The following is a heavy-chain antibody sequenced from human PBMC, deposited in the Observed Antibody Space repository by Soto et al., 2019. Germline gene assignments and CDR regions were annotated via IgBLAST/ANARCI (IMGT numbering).Heavy chain of an antibody. Sequence: GGSLRLSCAASGFTFSSYDMHWVRQATGKGLEWVSAIGTAGDPYYPGSVKGRFTISRENAKNSLYLQMNSLRAEDTAVYYCARDLVEEGKRDYYDYYGMDVWGQGTTVTVSS. CDR2: IGTAGDP. CDR1: GFTFSSYD. D-gene: IGHD2-15*01. V-gene: IGHV3-13*05. J-gene: IGHJ6*02. CDR3: ARDLVEEGKRDYYDYYGMDV.